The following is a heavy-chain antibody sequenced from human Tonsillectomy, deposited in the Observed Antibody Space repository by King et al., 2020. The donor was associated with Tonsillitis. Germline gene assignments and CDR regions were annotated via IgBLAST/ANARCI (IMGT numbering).Heavy chain of an antibody. Sequence: QLVQSGAEVKKPGASVRVSCQASGYTFSGFYMHWVRQAPGQGLEWMGWINPSTGDTNSAQNLSGGVTMTRDTSISTAYMELTTLTSDDTAVYYCAVESGYSSGWSPGFDPWGQGTLVSVSS. CDR1: GYTFSGFY. J-gene: IGHJ5*02. V-gene: IGHV1-2*02. CDR3: AVESGYSSGWSPGFDP. CDR2: INPSTGDT. D-gene: IGHD6-19*01.